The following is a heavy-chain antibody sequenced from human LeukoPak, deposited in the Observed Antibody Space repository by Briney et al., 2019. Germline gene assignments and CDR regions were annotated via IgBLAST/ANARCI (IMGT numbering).Heavy chain of an antibody. V-gene: IGHV4-31*03. D-gene: IGHD3-22*01. Sequence: KPSETLSLACTVSGGSISSGGYYWSWTRQHPGKGLEWIGYIYYSGNAYYNPSLKSRVTISVDTSKNQFSLKLSSVTAADTAVYYCARAGYDSSGYSTYYFDYWGQGTLVTVSS. CDR3: ARAGYDSSGYSTYYFDY. CDR2: IYYSGNA. CDR1: GGSISSGGYY. J-gene: IGHJ4*02.